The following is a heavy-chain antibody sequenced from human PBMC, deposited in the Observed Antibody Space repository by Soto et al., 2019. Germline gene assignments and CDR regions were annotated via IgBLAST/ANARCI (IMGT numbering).Heavy chain of an antibody. CDR3: ATGTNGTTGWYHP. CDR1: GYTFADFD. CDR2: INPKTGDT. V-gene: IGHV1-2*02. D-gene: IGHD1-1*01. J-gene: IGHJ5*02. Sequence: QEQLVQSGTEVKKPGASVTVSCKSSGYTFADFDLHWLRQAPGQGLGWEGWINPKTGDTKSSQKFAGRNTMTRDTSVITAYIHLTSLISYDTAMYYCATGTNGTTGWYHPWGQVTRVTVSS.